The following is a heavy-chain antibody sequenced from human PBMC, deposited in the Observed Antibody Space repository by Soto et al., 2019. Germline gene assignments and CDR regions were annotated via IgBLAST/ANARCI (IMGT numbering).Heavy chain of an antibody. CDR3: ARGSSNYFDASDPPDDYPFDI. D-gene: IGHD1-7*01. Sequence: PSETLSLTCAVSGGSFSGYFWSWFRQPPGMRPEWIGEINHRGKSNYHPSLKSRVTLSIDTSKTQFSLRLTSVTAAVTAVYYCARGSSNYFDASDPPDDYPFDIWDQGTMVT. CDR1: GGSFSGYF. J-gene: IGHJ3*02. V-gene: IGHV4-34*01. CDR2: INHRGKS.